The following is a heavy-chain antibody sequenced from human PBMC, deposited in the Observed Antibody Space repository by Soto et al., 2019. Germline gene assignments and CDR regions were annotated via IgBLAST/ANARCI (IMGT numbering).Heavy chain of an antibody. J-gene: IGHJ4*02. CDR3: ARLLWASFDI. D-gene: IGHD1-26*01. V-gene: IGHV4-59*08. CDR1: GGSISSYY. Sequence: SETLSLTCTVSGGSISSYYWSWIRQPPGKGLEWIGYIYYSGSTNYNPSLKSRVTISVDTSKNQFSLKLSSVTAADTAVYYCARLLWASFDIWGQGTLVTVSS. CDR2: IYYSGST.